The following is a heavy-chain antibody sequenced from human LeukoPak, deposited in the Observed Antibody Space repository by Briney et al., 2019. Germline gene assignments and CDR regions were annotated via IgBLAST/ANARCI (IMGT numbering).Heavy chain of an antibody. D-gene: IGHD4-23*01. J-gene: IGHJ4*02. V-gene: IGHV3-33*06. CDR2: IWYDGSNK. CDR3: AKLIDYGGKVIDY. CDR1: GFTFSSYG. Sequence: GSLRLSCAASGFTFSSYGMHWVRQAPGKGLEWVAVIWYDGSNKYYADSVKGRFTISRDNSKNTLYLQMNSLRAEDTAVYYCAKLIDYGGKVIDYWGQGTLVTVSS.